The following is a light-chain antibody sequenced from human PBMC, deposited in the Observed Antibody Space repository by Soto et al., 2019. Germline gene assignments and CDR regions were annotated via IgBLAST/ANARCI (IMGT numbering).Light chain of an antibody. CDR2: GVS. Sequence: EVVVTQSPATLYVSPGERATLSCRASQSVSNRIAWYQQRPGQAPRLVVYGVSTRATDIPDRFSGSGSGTEFTLNISSLQSEDFAVYYCQHYDVWPTVTFGQGTKVEIK. CDR3: QHYDVWPTVT. CDR1: QSVSNR. V-gene: IGKV3-15*01. J-gene: IGKJ1*01.